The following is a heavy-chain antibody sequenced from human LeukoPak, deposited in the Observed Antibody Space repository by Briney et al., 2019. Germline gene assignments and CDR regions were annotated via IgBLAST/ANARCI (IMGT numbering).Heavy chain of an antibody. CDR1: GFTFSSYA. CDR3: AKDPNSSSWYTLAGY. V-gene: IGHV3-23*01. J-gene: IGHJ4*02. D-gene: IGHD6-13*01. Sequence: GGSLRLSCAASGFTFSSYAVSWVRQAPGKGLEWVSAISGSGGSTYYADSVKGRFTISRDNSKNTLYLQMNSLRAEDTAVYYCAKDPNSSSWYTLAGYWGQGTLVTDSS. CDR2: ISGSGGST.